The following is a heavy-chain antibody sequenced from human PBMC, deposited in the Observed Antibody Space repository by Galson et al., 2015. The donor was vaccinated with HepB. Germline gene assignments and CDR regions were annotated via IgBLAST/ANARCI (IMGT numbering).Heavy chain of an antibody. CDR1: GYTFTSYG. D-gene: IGHD6-19*01. CDR2: ISAYNGNT. Sequence: SVKVSCKASGYTFTSYGISWVRQAPGQGLEWMGWISAYNGNTNYAQKLQGRVTMTTDTSTSTAYMELRSLRSDDTAVYYCARDSPYSSGWPYHDAFDIWGQGTMVTVSS. V-gene: IGHV1-18*01. CDR3: ARDSPYSSGWPYHDAFDI. J-gene: IGHJ3*02.